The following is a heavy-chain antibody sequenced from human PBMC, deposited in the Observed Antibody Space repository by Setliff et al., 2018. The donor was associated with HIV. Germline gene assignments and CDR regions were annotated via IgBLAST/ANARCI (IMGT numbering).Heavy chain of an antibody. V-gene: IGHV1-2*06. D-gene: IGHD3-9*01. CDR1: GYTFTGHY. CDR3: ARGHYDILTGYFFDL. CDR2: INPDSGDT. Sequence: GASVKVSCKASGYTFTGHYLYWMRQAPGQGLEWMGRINPDSGDTNYAQTSQGRVTLTRDTSITTAFMELSRLSSDDTALYYCARGHYDILTGYFFDLWGRGTLVTVS. J-gene: IGHJ2*01.